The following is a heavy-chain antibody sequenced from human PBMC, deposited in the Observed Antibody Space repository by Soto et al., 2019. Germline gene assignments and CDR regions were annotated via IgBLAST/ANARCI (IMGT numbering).Heavy chain of an antibody. CDR3: AIKYNDSSGSDYRGAFDV. J-gene: IGHJ3*01. D-gene: IGHD3-22*01. CDR1: GFTVSSNY. CDR2: IYSGGST. Sequence: EVQLVESGGGLVQPGGSLRLSCAASGFTVSSNYMSWVRQAPGKGLEWVSVIYSGGSTFYADSVKCRFTISRDHSKNTLYLLMNSVRAEDTPVYYCAIKYNDSSGSDYRGAFDVWGQGKMVTVSS. V-gene: IGHV3-66*01.